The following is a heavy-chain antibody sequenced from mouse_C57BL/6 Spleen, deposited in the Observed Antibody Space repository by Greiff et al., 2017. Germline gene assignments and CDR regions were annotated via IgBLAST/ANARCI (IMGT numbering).Heavy chain of an antibody. CDR3: ARRATVVATPFAY. V-gene: IGHV1-50*01. J-gene: IGHJ3*01. CDR2: IDPSDSYT. Sequence: QVQLQQPGAELVKPGASVKLSCKASGYTFTSYWMQWVKQRPGQGLEWIGEIDPSDSYTNYNQKFKGKATLTVDTSSSTAYMQLRSLTSEDSAVYYCARRATVVATPFAYWGQGTLVTVSA. D-gene: IGHD1-1*01. CDR1: GYTFTSYW.